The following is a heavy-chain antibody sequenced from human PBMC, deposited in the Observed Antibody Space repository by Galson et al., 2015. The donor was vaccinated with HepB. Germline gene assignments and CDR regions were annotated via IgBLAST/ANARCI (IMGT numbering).Heavy chain of an antibody. Sequence: SLRLSCAASGLTFSGYGMHWVRQAPGKGLEWVAFIRYDGTNKYYADSVKGRLTISRDNSKNTLYLQMGSLRPEDTAVYYCAVMSTAAFDFWGQGTLVTVSS. CDR3: AVMSTAAFDF. V-gene: IGHV3-30*02. CDR1: GLTFSGYG. J-gene: IGHJ4*02. D-gene: IGHD2-2*01. CDR2: IRYDGTNK.